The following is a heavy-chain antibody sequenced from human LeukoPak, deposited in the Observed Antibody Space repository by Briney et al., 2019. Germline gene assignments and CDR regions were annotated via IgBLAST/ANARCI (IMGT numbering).Heavy chain of an antibody. J-gene: IGHJ4*02. CDR1: GFTFSSYA. V-gene: IGHV3-23*01. Sequence: GGSLRLSCAASGFTFSSYAMSWVRQAPGKGLEWVSAISGSGGSTYYADSVKGQFTISRDNSKNTLYLQMNSLRAEDTAVYYCANQADIVGEYYFDYWGQGTLVTVSS. CDR2: ISGSGGST. CDR3: ANQADIVGEYYFDY. D-gene: IGHD1-26*01.